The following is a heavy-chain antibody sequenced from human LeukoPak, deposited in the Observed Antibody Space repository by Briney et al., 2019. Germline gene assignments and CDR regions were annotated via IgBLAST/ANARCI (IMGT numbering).Heavy chain of an antibody. D-gene: IGHD1-14*01. Sequence: GGSLRLSCVASGITVSSNYMSWVRQAPGKGLEWVGRIKSKTDGGTIDYAGPVKGRFTISRDDSKTTLYLEMNSLKTEDTAVYFCTAYNAMDVWGQGTTVIVSS. J-gene: IGHJ6*02. CDR2: IKSKTDGGTI. CDR3: TAYNAMDV. V-gene: IGHV3-15*01. CDR1: GITVSSNY.